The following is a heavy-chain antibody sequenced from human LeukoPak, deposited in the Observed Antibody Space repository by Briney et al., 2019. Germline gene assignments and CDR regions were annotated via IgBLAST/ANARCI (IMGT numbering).Heavy chain of an antibody. D-gene: IGHD2-15*01. V-gene: IGHV4-34*01. CDR3: ARGSGHCSGGSCYGDY. J-gene: IGHJ4*02. CDR1: GGSFSGYY. CDR2: INHSGST. Sequence: SETLSLTCAVYGGSFSGYYRSWIRQPPGKGLEWIGEINHSGSTNYNPSLKSRVTISVDTSKNQFSLKLSSVTAADTAVYYCARGSGHCSGGSCYGDYWGQGTLVTVSS.